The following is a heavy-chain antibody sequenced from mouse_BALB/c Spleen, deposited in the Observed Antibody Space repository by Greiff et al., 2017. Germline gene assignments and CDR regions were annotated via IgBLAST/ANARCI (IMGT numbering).Heavy chain of an antibody. Sequence: DVMLVESGGGLVQPGGSRKLSCAASGFTFSSFGMHWVRQAPEKGLEWVAYISSGSSTIYYADTVKGRFTISRDNPKNTLFLQMTSLRSEDTAMYYCAQDSSVEDYYAMDYWGQGTSVTVSS. J-gene: IGHJ4*01. CDR3: AQDSSVEDYYAMDY. CDR2: ISSGSSTI. CDR1: GFTFSSFG. V-gene: IGHV5-17*02. D-gene: IGHD3-2*01.